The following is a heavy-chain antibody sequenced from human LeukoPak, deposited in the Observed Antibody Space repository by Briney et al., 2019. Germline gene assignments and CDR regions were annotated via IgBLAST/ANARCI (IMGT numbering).Heavy chain of an antibody. V-gene: IGHV4-39*07. J-gene: IGHJ4*02. CDR3: AGLVGRYSSGLYYYYFDY. CDR1: GGSISSSSYY. Sequence: SETLSLTCTVSGGSISSSSYYWGWIRPPPGKGLEWIGSIYYSGTTHSNPSVKSRVTISIDKSKNQFFLNLSSVTAADTAVYYCAGLVGRYSSGLYYYYFDYWGQGTLVTVSS. CDR2: IYYSGTT. D-gene: IGHD3-22*01.